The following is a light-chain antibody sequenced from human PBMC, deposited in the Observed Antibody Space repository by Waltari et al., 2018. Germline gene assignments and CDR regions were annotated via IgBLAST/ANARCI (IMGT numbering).Light chain of an antibody. J-gene: IGKJ4*01. CDR2: WAS. CDR3: QQAYRFPLT. CDR1: QSVLYSSNNKNY. V-gene: IGKV4-1*01. Sequence: DIVMTQSPDSLAVSLGERATINCKSSQSVLYSSNNKNYLAWYQQKPGQPPKLLIYWASTRESGVPDRFSGSGSGTDFTLTISSLQPDDFATYYCQQAYRFPLTFGGGTKVEIK.